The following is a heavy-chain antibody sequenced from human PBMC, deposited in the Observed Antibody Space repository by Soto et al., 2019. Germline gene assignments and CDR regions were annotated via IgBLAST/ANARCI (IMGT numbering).Heavy chain of an antibody. D-gene: IGHD4-17*01. V-gene: IGHV3-21*01. CDR2: ISSSSSYI. J-gene: IGHJ5*02. CDR1: GFTFSSYS. CDR3: ARDPLTKSTETNWFDP. Sequence: GGSLRLSCAASGFTFSSYSMNWVRQAPGKGLEWVSSISSSSSYIYYADSVKGRFTISRDNAKNSLYLQMNSLRAEDTAVYYCARDPLTKSTETNWFDPWGQGTLVTVS.